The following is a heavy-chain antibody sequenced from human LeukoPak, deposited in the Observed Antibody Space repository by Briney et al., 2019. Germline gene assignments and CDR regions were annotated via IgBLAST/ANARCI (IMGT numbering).Heavy chain of an antibody. Sequence: AAVTVSCKASGYTFISYDIDWVRQVTGQGLGWMGWMSPKSGNTDYAQKFKGRVTMTRNTSINTAYLELSSLTSDDTAVYFCARGVGGLGNMDVWGKGTTVIISS. D-gene: IGHD3-16*01. CDR2: MSPKSGNT. CDR3: ARGVGGLGNMDV. J-gene: IGHJ6*03. V-gene: IGHV1-8*01. CDR1: GYTFISYD.